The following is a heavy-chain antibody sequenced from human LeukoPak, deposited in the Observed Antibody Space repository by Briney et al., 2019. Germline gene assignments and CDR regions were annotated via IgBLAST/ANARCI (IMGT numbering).Heavy chain of an antibody. D-gene: IGHD3-22*01. CDR2: TYYSGST. J-gene: IGHJ4*02. CDR1: GGSISSYY. CDR3: ARVRYDSSCYYPYYFDY. V-gene: IGHV4-59*01. Sequence: SETLSLTCTVSGGSISSYYWSWIRRPPGKGLEWFGYTYYSGSTNYNPSLKSRVTISVDTSKNQFSLKLSSVTAADTAVYYCARVRYDSSCYYPYYFDYWGQGTLVTVSS.